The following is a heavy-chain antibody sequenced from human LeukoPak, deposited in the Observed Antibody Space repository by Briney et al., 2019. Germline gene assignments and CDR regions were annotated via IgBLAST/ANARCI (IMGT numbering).Heavy chain of an antibody. CDR1: GGSISSYY. V-gene: IGHV4-59*01. J-gene: IGHJ4*02. D-gene: IGHD3-22*01. Sequence: SETLSLTCTVSGGSISSYYWSWIRQPPGKGLEWIGYIYYSGSTNYNPSLKSRVTISVDTSKNQFSLKLSSVTAADTAVYYCARGRIEYDSSGYYGFDYWGQGTLVTVSS. CDR2: IYYSGST. CDR3: ARGRIEYDSSGYYGFDY.